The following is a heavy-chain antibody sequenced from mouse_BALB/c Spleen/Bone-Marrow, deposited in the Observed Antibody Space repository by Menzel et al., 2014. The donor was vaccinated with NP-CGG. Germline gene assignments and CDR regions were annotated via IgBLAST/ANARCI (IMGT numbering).Heavy chain of an antibody. J-gene: IGHJ2*01. CDR3: ARDKGRVFFDY. V-gene: IGHV7-3*02. CDR2: IRNKANGYTT. CDR1: GFTFTDYY. Sequence: LKLVESGGGLVQPGGSLRLSCATSGFTFTDYYMNWVRQPPGKALEWLGFIRNKANGYTTEYSASVKSRFTISRDNSQNILYLQMNTLRADDSATYYCARDKGRVFFDYWGQGTTLTVSS.